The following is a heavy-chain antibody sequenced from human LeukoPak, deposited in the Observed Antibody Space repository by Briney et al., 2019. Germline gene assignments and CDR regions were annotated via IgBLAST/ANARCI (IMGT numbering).Heavy chain of an antibody. CDR3: ASPFYCSSTSCPGEGHWYFDL. Sequence: GESLKISCKGSGYSFTSFWISWVRQMPGKGLEWMGIIYPGDSDTRYSPSFQGQVTISADKSISTAYLQWSSLKASDTAMYYCASPFYCSSTSCPGEGHWYFDLWGRGTLVTVSS. CDR1: GYSFTSFW. J-gene: IGHJ2*01. CDR2: IYPGDSDT. D-gene: IGHD2-2*01. V-gene: IGHV5-51*01.